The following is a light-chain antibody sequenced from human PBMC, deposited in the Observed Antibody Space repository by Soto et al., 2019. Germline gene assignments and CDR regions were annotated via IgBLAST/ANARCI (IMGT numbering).Light chain of an antibody. CDR2: TAS. CDR1: QTVGSSY. Sequence: EIVLTQSPGTLSLSPGERATLSCRASQTVGSSYLAWYQQKPGQAPRLLMYTASSRATGIPDRFGGSGSGTDFTLAISRLEPEDFAVYYCQQFGSSPFTFGQGTKLEMK. V-gene: IGKV3-20*01. J-gene: IGKJ2*01. CDR3: QQFGSSPFT.